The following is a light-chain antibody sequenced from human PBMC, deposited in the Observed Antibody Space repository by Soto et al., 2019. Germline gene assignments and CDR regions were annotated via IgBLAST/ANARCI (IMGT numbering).Light chain of an antibody. V-gene: IGKV3-11*01. CDR1: EGVSRY. CDR3: HQRSDWPPYS. Sequence: EIVLTQSPATLSLSPGERATLSCRASEGVSRYLAWYQQKPGQAPRLVIYDASNRAPGIPARFSGSGSGTDFTLTKSRLEPEDFAVYYCHQRSDWPPYSFGGGTKVEIK. J-gene: IGKJ4*01. CDR2: DAS.